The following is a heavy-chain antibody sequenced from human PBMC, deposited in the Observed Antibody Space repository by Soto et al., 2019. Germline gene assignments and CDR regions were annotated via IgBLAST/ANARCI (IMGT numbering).Heavy chain of an antibody. CDR2: INPNSGDT. Sequence: ASVKVSCKASGYTFTGYYIHWVRQAPGQGLEWMGWINPNSGDTNYAQKFQGRVTMTRDTSISTAYMELSRLRSDDTAVYYCARDYGSGSYYTGDLDYWGQGTLVTVSS. J-gene: IGHJ4*02. V-gene: IGHV1-2*02. D-gene: IGHD3-10*01. CDR1: GYTFTGYY. CDR3: ARDYGSGSYYTGDLDY.